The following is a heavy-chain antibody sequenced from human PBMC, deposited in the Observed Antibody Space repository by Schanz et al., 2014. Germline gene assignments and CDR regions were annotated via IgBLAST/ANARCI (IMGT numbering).Heavy chain of an antibody. CDR2: INTGNGDT. CDR3: ARGIGGYGANNYFDY. J-gene: IGHJ4*02. V-gene: IGHV1-3*04. CDR1: EYSFTSYS. Sequence: QVHLVQSGAEVKRPGASVKVSCKASEYSFTSYSMHWVRQAPGQRLEWMGWINTGNGDTKYSQNFQGRVTITSDTSASTAYMELSSLRSGDTAVYSCARGIGGYGANNYFDYWGQGTLVTVSS. D-gene: IGHD5-12*01.